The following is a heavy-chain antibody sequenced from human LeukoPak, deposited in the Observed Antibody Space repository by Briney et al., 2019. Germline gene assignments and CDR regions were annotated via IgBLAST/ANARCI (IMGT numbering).Heavy chain of an antibody. J-gene: IGHJ5*02. V-gene: IGHV1-69*06. CDR3: ARVTVVPAAMGWFDP. CDR2: IIPIFGTA. D-gene: IGHD2-2*01. Sequence: SVKVSCKASGGTFSSYAISWVRQAPGQGLEWMGGIIPIFGTANYAQKFQGRVTITADKSTSTAYMELSSLRSEDTAVYYCARVTVVPAAMGWFDPWGQGTLVTVSS. CDR1: GGTFSSYA.